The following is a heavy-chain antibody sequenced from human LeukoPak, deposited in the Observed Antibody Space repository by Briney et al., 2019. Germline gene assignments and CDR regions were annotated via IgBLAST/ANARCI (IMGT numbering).Heavy chain of an antibody. V-gene: IGHV4-59*01. CDR1: GGSISSYF. CDR2: IYYSGST. D-gene: IGHD6-19*01. J-gene: IGHJ6*03. Sequence: PSETLSLTCTVSGGSISSYFWSWIRQPPGKGLEWIGYIYYSGSTNYNPSLKSRVTISVDTSKDQFSLKLSSVTAADTAVYYCARIPIEYSSGWSNYYYYMDVWGKGTTVTVSS. CDR3: ARIPIEYSSGWSNYYYYMDV.